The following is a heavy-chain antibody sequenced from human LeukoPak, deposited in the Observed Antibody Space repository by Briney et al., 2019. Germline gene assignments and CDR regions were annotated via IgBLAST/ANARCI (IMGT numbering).Heavy chain of an antibody. D-gene: IGHD1-7*01. CDR1: GFTFSSYA. Sequence: GRSLRLSCAASGFTFSSYAMNWVRQAPGKGLEWVSIISGSGDSTYYADSVKGRFTISRDNSKNTLYLQMNSLRAEDTAVYYCAKDRGGWNYADYWSQGTLVTVSS. V-gene: IGHV3-23*01. J-gene: IGHJ4*02. CDR3: AKDRGGWNYADY. CDR2: ISGSGDST.